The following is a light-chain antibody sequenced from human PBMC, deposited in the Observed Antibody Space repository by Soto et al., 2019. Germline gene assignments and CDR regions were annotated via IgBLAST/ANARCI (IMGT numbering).Light chain of an antibody. CDR2: DAS. V-gene: IGKV1-5*01. CDR1: QRMSAW. Sequence: DIQMTQSPTTLSASVGYRVIITCRASQRMSAWLAWYQQKPGIAPKLLIYDASSLEDGVPSRFSGSGSGTDFTLTINSLQPDDFATYYCQQYDTYPWTFGQGTKVDIK. J-gene: IGKJ1*01. CDR3: QQYDTYPWT.